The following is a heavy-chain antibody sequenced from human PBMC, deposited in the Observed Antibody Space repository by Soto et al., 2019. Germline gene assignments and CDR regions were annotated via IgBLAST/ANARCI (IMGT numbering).Heavy chain of an antibody. V-gene: IGHV3-33*08. D-gene: IGHD6-13*01. CDR2: IRYDGSNK. CDR3: ARGRGYSSSWSIYYFDF. CDR1: GFTFSSHG. J-gene: IGHJ4*02. Sequence: GGSLRLSCAASGFTFSSHGMHWVRQAPGKGLEWVAVIRYDGSNKYYADSVKGRFTISRDNSKNTLYLQMNSLRAEDTAVYYCARGRGYSSSWSIYYFDFWGQGTQVTVSS.